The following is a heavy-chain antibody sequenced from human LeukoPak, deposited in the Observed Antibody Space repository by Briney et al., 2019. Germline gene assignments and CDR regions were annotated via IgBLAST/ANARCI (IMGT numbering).Heavy chain of an antibody. Sequence: GGSLRLSCAASGFTFSSYSMNWVRQAPGKGLEWVSSISSSSSYIYYADSVKGRFTISRDNSKNTLYLQMNSLRAEDTAVYYCASNLGHDYWGQGTLVTVSS. V-gene: IGHV3-21*04. CDR1: GFTFSSYS. CDR2: ISSSSSYI. CDR3: ASNLGHDY. J-gene: IGHJ4*02.